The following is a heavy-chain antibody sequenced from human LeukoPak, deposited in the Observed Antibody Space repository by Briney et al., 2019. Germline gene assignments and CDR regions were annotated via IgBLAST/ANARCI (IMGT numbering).Heavy chain of an antibody. J-gene: IGHJ5*02. Sequence: SETLSLTCAVYGGSFSGYYWSWIRQPPGKGLEWIGEINHSGSTNYNPSLQSRVTISVDTSKNQFSLKLSSVTAADTAVYYCARAGRPHSSSWYDSWFDPWGQGTLVTVSS. CDR2: INHSGST. CDR1: GGSFSGYY. CDR3: ARAGRPHSSSWYDSWFDP. V-gene: IGHV4-34*01. D-gene: IGHD6-13*01.